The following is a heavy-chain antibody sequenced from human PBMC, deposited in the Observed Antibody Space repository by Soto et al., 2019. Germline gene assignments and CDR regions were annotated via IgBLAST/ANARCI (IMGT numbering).Heavy chain of an antibody. D-gene: IGHD6-13*01. Sequence: TLSLTCAVSGGSISSDGICWSWIRHHPGKGLEWIGYIYYSGSTYYNPSLKSRATLSVDTSKNQYLQKLSPVADEATAEYYCASEIAAAVNGGSADWFDPWGQGTLVTVSS. CDR2: IYYSGST. CDR3: ASEIAAAVNGGSADWFDP. CDR1: GGSISSDGIC. J-gene: IGHJ5*02. V-gene: IGHV4-31*11.